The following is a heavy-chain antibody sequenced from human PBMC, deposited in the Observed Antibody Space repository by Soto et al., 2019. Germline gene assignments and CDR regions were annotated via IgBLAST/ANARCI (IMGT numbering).Heavy chain of an antibody. V-gene: IGHV1-69*08. CDR3: ARESWATAVDPNWFDP. D-gene: IGHD5-12*01. CDR2: IIPILGIV. J-gene: IGHJ5*02. CDR1: GGTFSSYT. Sequence: QVQLVQSGAEVKKPGSSVKVSCKASGGTFSSYTISWVRQAPGQGLEWMGRIIPILGIVNYAQKFQGRVTITADKSTSTAYMELSSLRSEDTAVYYCARESWATAVDPNWFDPWGQGTLVTVSS.